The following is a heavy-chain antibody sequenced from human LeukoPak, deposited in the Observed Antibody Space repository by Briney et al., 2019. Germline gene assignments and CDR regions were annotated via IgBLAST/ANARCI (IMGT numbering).Heavy chain of an antibody. CDR2: TSSSGSTI. CDR1: GFTFSDYY. D-gene: IGHD6-6*01. J-gene: IGHJ4*02. CDR3: ARDLFSSSSNDPINYFDY. V-gene: IGHV3-11*01. Sequence: GGSLRLSCAASGFTFSDYYMSWIRQAPGKGLEWVSYTSSSGSTIYYADSVKGRFTISRDNAKNSLYLQMNSLRAEDTAVYYCARDLFSSSSNDPINYFDYWGQGTLVTVSS.